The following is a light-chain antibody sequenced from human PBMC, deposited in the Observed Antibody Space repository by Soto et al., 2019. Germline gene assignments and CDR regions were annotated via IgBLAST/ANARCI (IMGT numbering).Light chain of an antibody. CDR2: GAS. CDR3: QPYDKWPPIT. V-gene: IGKV3-15*01. J-gene: IGKJ4*01. Sequence: LLVTQSPATLSVSPGERVTLSCRASQSVGIRLAWYQQKPGRAPSLLIYGASTRATGVSARFSGSGSGTDFTLNISNPQSEDSAVYYCQPYDKWPPITFGGGTKIEIK. CDR1: QSVGIR.